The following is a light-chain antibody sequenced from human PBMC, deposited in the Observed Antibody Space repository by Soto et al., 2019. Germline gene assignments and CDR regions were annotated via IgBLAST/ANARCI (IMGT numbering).Light chain of an antibody. V-gene: IGKV3-20*01. J-gene: IGKJ5*01. CDR2: GAS. CDR1: QSVVSSY. CDR3: QQYGSSPIT. Sequence: EIVLTQSPGTLSLSPVERATLSCMASQSVVSSYLAWYQQKPGQAPRLLIYGASSRVAGIPDRFSGSGSGTDFTLTISRLEPEDFAVYYCQQYGSSPITFGQGTRLEI.